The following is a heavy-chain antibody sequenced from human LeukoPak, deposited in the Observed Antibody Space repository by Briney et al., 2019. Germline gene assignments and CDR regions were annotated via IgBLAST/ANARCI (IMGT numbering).Heavy chain of an antibody. Sequence: PSETLSLTCTVSGGSISSYYWTWIRQSPGKGLEWLGEITHSGSTNYNPSLKSRVTISLDTSKNQFSMGLSSVTAADTAVYYCARGGGAAAATWGQGALVAVSS. CDR3: ARGGGAAAAT. D-gene: IGHD6-25*01. V-gene: IGHV4-34*01. CDR2: ITHSGST. J-gene: IGHJ5*02. CDR1: GGSISSYY.